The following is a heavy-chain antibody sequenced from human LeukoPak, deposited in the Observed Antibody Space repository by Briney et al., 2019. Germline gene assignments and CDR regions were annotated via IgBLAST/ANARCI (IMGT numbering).Heavy chain of an antibody. Sequence: GGSLRLSCAASGFTFSSYSMNWVRQAPGKGLEWVSSISSSSSYIYYADSVKGRFTISRDNAKNSLYLQMNSLRAEDTAVYYCAREKKVEAARQYYFDYWGQGTLVTVSS. V-gene: IGHV3-21*01. J-gene: IGHJ4*02. CDR3: AREKKVEAARQYYFDY. CDR2: ISSSSSYI. CDR1: GFTFSSYS. D-gene: IGHD6-6*01.